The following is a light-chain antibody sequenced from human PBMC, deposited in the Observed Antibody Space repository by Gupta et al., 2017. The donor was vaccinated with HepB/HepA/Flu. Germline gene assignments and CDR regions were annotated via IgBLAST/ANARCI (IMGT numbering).Light chain of an antibody. CDR1: SSNIGAGYD. J-gene: IGLJ3*02. V-gene: IGLV1-40*01. CDR3: QSYDSSLSGFV. Sequence: QSVLPQPPSVSGAAGQRVTISCTGSSSNIGAGYDVHWYQQLPGTAPKLLIYGNSNRPSGVPDRFSGSKSGTSASLAITGLQAEDEADYYCQSYDSSLSGFVFGGGTKLTVL. CDR2: GNS.